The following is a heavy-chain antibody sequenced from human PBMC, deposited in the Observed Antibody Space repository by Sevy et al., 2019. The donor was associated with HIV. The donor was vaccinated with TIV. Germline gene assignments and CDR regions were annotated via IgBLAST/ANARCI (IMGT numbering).Heavy chain of an antibody. CDR2: IKSKTDGATR. Sequence: GGSLRLSCAASGFTFYSYWMSWVRQAPGKGLEWIGRIKSKTDGATRDLAAPVKGRIIISRDDSKNTLYLQISNLKIEDTGVYFCAAGVGASDFDYWGQGTLVTVSS. V-gene: IGHV3-15*01. CDR3: AAGVGASDFDY. D-gene: IGHD1-26*01. CDR1: GFTFYSYW. J-gene: IGHJ4*02.